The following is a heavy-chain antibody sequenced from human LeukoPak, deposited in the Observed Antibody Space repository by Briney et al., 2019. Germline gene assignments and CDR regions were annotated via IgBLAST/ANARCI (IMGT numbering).Heavy chain of an antibody. CDR2: IYSGGST. Sequence: GGSLRLSCAASGFTVSSNYMSWVRQAPGKGLEWVSVIYSGGSTYYADSVKGRFTISRDDAKNTVYLQMNSLRVEDTAVYYCLVIIIGGSSQQWGPGTLVTVSS. V-gene: IGHV3-53*01. J-gene: IGHJ1*01. D-gene: IGHD2/OR15-2a*01. CDR1: GFTVSSNY. CDR3: LVIIIGGSSQQ.